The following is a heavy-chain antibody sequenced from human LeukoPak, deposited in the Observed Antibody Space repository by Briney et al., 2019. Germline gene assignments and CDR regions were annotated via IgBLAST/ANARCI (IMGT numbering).Heavy chain of an antibody. V-gene: IGHV4-4*07. CDR1: GGSISSYY. D-gene: IGHD3-22*01. CDR3: ARGTYYDDSSGLNFDY. CDR2: IYTSGST. J-gene: IGHJ4*02. Sequence: SETLYLTCTVSGGSISSYYWSWIRQPAGKGLEWIGRIYTSGSTNYNPSLKSRVTMSVGTSKNQFSLKLSSVTAADTAVYYCARGTYYDDSSGLNFDYWGQGTLVTVSS.